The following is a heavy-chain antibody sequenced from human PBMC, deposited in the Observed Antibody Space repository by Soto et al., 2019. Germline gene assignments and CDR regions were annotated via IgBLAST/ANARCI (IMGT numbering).Heavy chain of an antibody. V-gene: IGHV3-30-3*01. J-gene: IGHJ4*02. CDR1: GFTFSSYA. CDR2: ISYDGSNK. D-gene: IGHD6-19*01. CDR3: ARLAVAGQVDY. Sequence: GGSLRLSCAASGFTFSSYAMHWVRQAPGKGLEWVAVISYDGSNKYYADSVKGRFTISRDNSKNTLYLQMNSLRAADTAVYYCARLAVAGQVDYWGQGTLVTVSS.